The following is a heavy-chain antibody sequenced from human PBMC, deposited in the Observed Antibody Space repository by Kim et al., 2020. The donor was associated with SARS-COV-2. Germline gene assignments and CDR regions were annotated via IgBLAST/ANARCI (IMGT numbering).Heavy chain of an antibody. CDR1: GGSFSGYY. CDR2: INHSGST. CDR3: ARGGKWLRPYFDY. Sequence: SETLSLTCAVYGGSFSGYYWSWIRQPPGKGLEWIGEINHSGSTNYNPSLKSRVTISVDTSKNQFSLKLSSVTAADTAVYYCARGGKWLRPYFDYWGQGTL. J-gene: IGHJ4*02. D-gene: IGHD5-12*01. V-gene: IGHV4-34*01.